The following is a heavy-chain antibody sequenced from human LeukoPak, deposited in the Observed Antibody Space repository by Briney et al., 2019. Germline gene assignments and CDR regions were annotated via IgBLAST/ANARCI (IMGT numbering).Heavy chain of an antibody. CDR3: ARDHCSSTSCYGTGLDY. Sequence: GGSLRLSCAASGLTFSSYAMPWVHQAPGKGLEWVAVISYDGSNKYYADSVKGRFTISRDNSKNTLYLQMNSLGAEDTAVYYCARDHCSSTSCYGTGLDYWGQGTLVTVSS. CDR1: GLTFSSYA. V-gene: IGHV3-30*04. J-gene: IGHJ4*02. D-gene: IGHD2-2*01. CDR2: ISYDGSNK.